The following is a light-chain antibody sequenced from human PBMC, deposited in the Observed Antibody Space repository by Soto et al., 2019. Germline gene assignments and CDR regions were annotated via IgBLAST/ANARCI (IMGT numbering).Light chain of an antibody. Sequence: EIGLTQSPGTLSLSPGERATLACMASQSVSSSYLAWYQQYPGQPPRLLIYGASSRATGIPDRFSGSVSGTDFTLTISRLEPEDFAVYYCQQDGSSPLTFGGGTKVQIK. J-gene: IGKJ4*01. CDR3: QQDGSSPLT. CDR1: QSVSSSY. CDR2: GAS. V-gene: IGKV3-20*01.